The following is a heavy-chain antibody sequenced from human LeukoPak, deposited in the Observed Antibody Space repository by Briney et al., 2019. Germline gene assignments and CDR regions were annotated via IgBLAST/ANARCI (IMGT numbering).Heavy chain of an antibody. V-gene: IGHV4-4*07. CDR3: ARGILYSSPSSEWFYYYYYYMDV. Sequence: SETLSLTCTVSGGSISSYYWSWIRQPAGKGLEWIGRIYTSGSTNYNPSLKSRVTMSVDTSKNQFSLKLSSVTAADPAVYYWARGILYSSPSSEWFYYYYYYMDVWGKGTTVTVSS. J-gene: IGHJ6*03. D-gene: IGHD6-6*01. CDR1: GGSISSYY. CDR2: IYTSGST.